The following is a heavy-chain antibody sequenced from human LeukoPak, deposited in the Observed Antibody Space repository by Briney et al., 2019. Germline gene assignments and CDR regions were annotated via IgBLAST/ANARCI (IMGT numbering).Heavy chain of an antibody. CDR3: ARVMAARSFYFDH. Sequence: PGGSLRLSCAASLFTFGTYWMSWVRQAPGKGLEWVDNINQDGSERYLADSLKGRFTVSRDNAKKSLYLEMKSLRAGDTAVYYCARVMAARSFYFDHWGQGTLVTVSS. D-gene: IGHD3-16*02. V-gene: IGHV3-7*01. CDR2: INQDGSER. CDR1: LFTFGTYW. J-gene: IGHJ4*02.